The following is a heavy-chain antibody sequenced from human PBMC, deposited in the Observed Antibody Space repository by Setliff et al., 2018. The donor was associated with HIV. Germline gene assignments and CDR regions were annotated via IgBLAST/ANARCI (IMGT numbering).Heavy chain of an antibody. CDR2: VYTTGSA. V-gene: IGHV4-61*09. D-gene: IGHD6-19*01. J-gene: IGHJ4*02. CDR3: ARAPAGGSGWNYFDL. Sequence: SETLSLTCTVSGASFIRSRYYWSWIRQPAGKGLEWIGHVYTTGSASYNPSLESRVTILEALSKNQFSLNLDSVIAADTAVYFCARAPAGGSGWNYFDLWGPGTLVTVSS. CDR1: GASFIRSRYY.